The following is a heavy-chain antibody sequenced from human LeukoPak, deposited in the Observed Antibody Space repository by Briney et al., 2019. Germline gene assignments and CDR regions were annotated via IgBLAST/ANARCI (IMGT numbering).Heavy chain of an antibody. Sequence: GGSLRLSCAASGFTFSSYWMSWVRQAPGKGLEWVANIKQDVSEKYYVDSVKGRFTISRDNAKNSLYLQMNSLRSEDTAVYYCARSPRYNWNDVSAFDIWGQGTMVTVSS. CDR1: GFTFSSYW. CDR3: ARSPRYNWNDVSAFDI. D-gene: IGHD1-1*01. J-gene: IGHJ3*02. CDR2: IKQDVSEK. V-gene: IGHV3-7*01.